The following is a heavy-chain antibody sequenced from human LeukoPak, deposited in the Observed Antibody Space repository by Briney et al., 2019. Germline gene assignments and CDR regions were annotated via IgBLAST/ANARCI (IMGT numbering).Heavy chain of an antibody. CDR3: ASDRDASRIAVAADY. Sequence: GGSLRLSCAASGFTFKRLGMHWVRQAPGKGLEWVAVIWNDGSNKYYADSVKGRFAISRDNSKNTLYLQMNSMRGQYAAVYVCASDRDASRIAVAADYWGQGTLVTVSS. J-gene: IGHJ4*02. V-gene: IGHV3-33*01. CDR1: GFTFKRLG. D-gene: IGHD6-19*01. CDR2: IWNDGSNK.